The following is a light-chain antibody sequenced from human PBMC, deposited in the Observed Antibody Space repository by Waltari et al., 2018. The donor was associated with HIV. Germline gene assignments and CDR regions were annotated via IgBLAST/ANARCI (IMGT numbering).Light chain of an antibody. V-gene: IGLV4-69*01. CDR1: SSHQSYA. CDR3: QTWGTSVQGV. Sequence: QPMLTQSPSASASLGASVKLTCTLSSSHQSYAIVCPQQRSEPAPRFLMWVNSDGSHTKGDGIPDRFSGSSSGTDRYLTISSLQSEDEADYYCQTWGTSVQGVFGGGTKLTVI. CDR2: VNSDGSH. J-gene: IGLJ3*02.